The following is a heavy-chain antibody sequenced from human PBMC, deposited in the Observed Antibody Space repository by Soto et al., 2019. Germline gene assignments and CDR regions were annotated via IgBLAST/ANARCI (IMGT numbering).Heavy chain of an antibody. D-gene: IGHD3-9*01. J-gene: IGHJ4*02. Sequence: SETLSLTCTVSGGSISSYYWSWIRQPPGKGLEWIGYIYYSGSTNYNPSLKSRVTISLDTPKNQFSLKLSSVTAADTAVYYCARHPGYYDILTGYTTYYFDSWGQGILVTVSS. CDR3: ARHPGYYDILTGYTTYYFDS. V-gene: IGHV4-59*08. CDR1: GGSISSYY. CDR2: IYYSGST.